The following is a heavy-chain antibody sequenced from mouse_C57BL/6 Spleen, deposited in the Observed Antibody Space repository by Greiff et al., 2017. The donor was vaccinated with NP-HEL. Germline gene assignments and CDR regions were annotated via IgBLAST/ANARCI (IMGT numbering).Heavy chain of an antibody. Sequence: QVHVKQSGAELVKPGASVKISCKASGYAFSSYWMNWVKQRPGKGLEWIGQIYPGDGDTNYNGKFKGKATLTADKSSSTAYMQLSSLTSEDSAVYFCALLRDWYFDVWGTGTTVTVSS. CDR2: IYPGDGDT. D-gene: IGHD1-1*01. CDR3: ALLRDWYFDV. J-gene: IGHJ1*03. V-gene: IGHV1-80*01. CDR1: GYAFSSYW.